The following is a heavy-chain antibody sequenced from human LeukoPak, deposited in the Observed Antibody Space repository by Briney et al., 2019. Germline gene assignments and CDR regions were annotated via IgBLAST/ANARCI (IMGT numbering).Heavy chain of an antibody. CDR1: GFTFNIYA. J-gene: IGHJ4*02. V-gene: IGHV3-23*01. Sequence: GGSLRLSCAASGFTFNIYAMSWVRQAPGKGLEWVSAISETSRKTYYADSVKGRFTISRDNAKNSLYLQMNSLRAEDTAVYYCAREEYNWNDPHFDYWGQGTLVTVSS. D-gene: IGHD1-1*01. CDR3: AREEYNWNDPHFDY. CDR2: ISETSRKT.